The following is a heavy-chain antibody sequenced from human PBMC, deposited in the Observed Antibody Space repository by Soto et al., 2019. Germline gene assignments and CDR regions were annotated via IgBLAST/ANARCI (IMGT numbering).Heavy chain of an antibody. CDR3: ARDRPVTTSSPDYYGMDV. V-gene: IGHV1-69*13. Sequence: GASLKVSCKASGGTFSSYAISWVRQAPGQGLEWMGGIIPIFGTANCAQKFQGRVTITADESTSTAYMELSSLRSEDTAVYYWARDRPVTTSSPDYYGMDVWGQGTTVTVS. CDR2: IIPIFGTA. CDR1: GGTFSSYA. J-gene: IGHJ6*02. D-gene: IGHD4-17*01.